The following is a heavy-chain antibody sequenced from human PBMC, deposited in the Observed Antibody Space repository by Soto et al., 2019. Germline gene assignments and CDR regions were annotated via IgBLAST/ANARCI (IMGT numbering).Heavy chain of an antibody. D-gene: IGHD2-21*02. Sequence: QVQLVQSGAEEKKPGASVKVSCKASGYTFTSYAMHWVRQAPGQRLEWMGWINAGNGNTKYSQKFQGXVTITRXXSASTAYMELSSLRSEDTAVYYCARRIVVVTALDYWGQGTLVTVSS. J-gene: IGHJ4*02. CDR1: GYTFTSYA. CDR2: INAGNGNT. V-gene: IGHV1-3*05. CDR3: ARRIVVVTALDY.